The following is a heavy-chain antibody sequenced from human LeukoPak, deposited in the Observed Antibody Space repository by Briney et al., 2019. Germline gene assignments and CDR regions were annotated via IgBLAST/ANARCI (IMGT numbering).Heavy chain of an antibody. D-gene: IGHD3-10*01. J-gene: IGHJ4*02. CDR3: AREGSMVRGVGIFGFDY. CDR1: GYTFTSYY. Sequence: ASVKVSCKASGYTFTSYYMHWVRQAPGQGLEWMGIINPSGGSTSYAQKFQGRVTMTRDMSTSTVYMELSSLRSEDMAVYYCAREGSMVRGVGIFGFDYWGQGTLVTVSS. CDR2: INPSGGST. V-gene: IGHV1-46*01.